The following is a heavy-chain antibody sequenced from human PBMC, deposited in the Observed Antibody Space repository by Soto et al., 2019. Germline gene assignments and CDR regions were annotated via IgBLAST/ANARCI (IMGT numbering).Heavy chain of an antibody. Sequence: LRLSCAASGFTFSSYWMSWVRQAPGKGLEWVANIKQDGSEKYYVDSVKGRFTISRDNAKNSLYLQMNSLRAEDTAVYYCARGIAVAGTYYYYGMDVWGQGTTVTVSS. CDR1: GFTFSSYW. V-gene: IGHV3-7*01. D-gene: IGHD6-19*01. CDR2: IKQDGSEK. J-gene: IGHJ6*02. CDR3: ARGIAVAGTYYYYGMDV.